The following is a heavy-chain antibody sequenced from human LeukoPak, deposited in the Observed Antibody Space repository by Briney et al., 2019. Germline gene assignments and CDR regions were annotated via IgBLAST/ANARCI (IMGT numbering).Heavy chain of an antibody. D-gene: IGHD6-13*01. CDR1: GFSVSSNF. V-gene: IGHV3-53*01. CDR2: VYSGGST. J-gene: IGHJ3*01. Sequence: GGSLRLSCAASGFSVSSNFMSWVRQAPGKGLEWVSIVYSGGSTYYTDSVKGRFTISRDNSKNKLYLQMNSLRAEDTAVYYCATVSRSSWRAFDFWGQGTKVIVSS. CDR3: ATVSRSSWRAFDF.